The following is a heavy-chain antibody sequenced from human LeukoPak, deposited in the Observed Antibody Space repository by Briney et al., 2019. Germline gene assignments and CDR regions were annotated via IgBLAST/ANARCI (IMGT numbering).Heavy chain of an antibody. CDR3: ARDPRDTNAFDI. V-gene: IGHV4-59*01. CDR1: SGSIGSYY. D-gene: IGHD2-21*02. Sequence: PSETLSLTCTVSSGSIGSYYWSWIRQPPGKGLEWIGYIYYGGSTNYNPSLKSRVTISVDTSKNQFSLKLSSVTAADTAVYYCARDPRDTNAFDIWGQGTMVTVSS. CDR2: IYYGGST. J-gene: IGHJ3*02.